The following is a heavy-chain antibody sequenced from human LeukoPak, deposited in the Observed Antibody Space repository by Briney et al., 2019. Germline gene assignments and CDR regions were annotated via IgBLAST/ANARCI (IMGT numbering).Heavy chain of an antibody. CDR1: GGSIGSSSYF. Sequence: SETLSLTCTVSGGSIGSSSYFWGWIRQPPGKGLEWIGTMYYSGDTYYNPSLKSRVSISVDTSKNHFSLRLSSVTAADTAVYYCVRHRWSYAFDIWGQGTMVTVSS. V-gene: IGHV4-39*01. D-gene: IGHD3-10*01. J-gene: IGHJ3*02. CDR2: MYYSGDT. CDR3: VRHRWSYAFDI.